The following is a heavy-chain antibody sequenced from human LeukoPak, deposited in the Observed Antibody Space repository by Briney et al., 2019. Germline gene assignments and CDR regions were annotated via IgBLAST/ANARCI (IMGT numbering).Heavy chain of an antibody. V-gene: IGHV3-23*01. Sequence: GGSLRLSCAASGLTFSSFAMRSVRQAPGKGLELVSSVSGSGGSTYYADSVKGRFTISRDNSKNTLFLQMSSLRVEDTAIYYCAKEGTYYDSSGYYTHWGQGTLVAVSS. CDR3: AKEGTYYDSSGYYTH. J-gene: IGHJ4*02. CDR2: VSGSGGST. D-gene: IGHD3-22*01. CDR1: GLTFSSFA.